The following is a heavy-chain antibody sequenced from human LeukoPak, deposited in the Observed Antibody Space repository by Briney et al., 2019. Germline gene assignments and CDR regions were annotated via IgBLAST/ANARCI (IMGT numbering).Heavy chain of an antibody. CDR1: GFTFTNYW. CDR3: ARDPGITMERSDY. D-gene: IGHD3-10*01. J-gene: IGHJ4*02. V-gene: IGHV3-7*01. CDR2: INQDGSEK. Sequence: PGGSLRLSCLASGFTFTNYWMTWVRQAPGKGLEWVANINQDGSEKYYEDSVKGRFTISRDNAKNSLYLQMNSLRAEDTAVFYCARDPGITMERSDYWGQGTLVTVSS.